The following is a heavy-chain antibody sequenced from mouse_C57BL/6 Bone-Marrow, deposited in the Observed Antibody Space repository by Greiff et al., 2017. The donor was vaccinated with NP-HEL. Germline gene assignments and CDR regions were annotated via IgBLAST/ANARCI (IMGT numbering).Heavy chain of an antibody. D-gene: IGHD3-2*02. Sequence: EVMLVESGGGLVKPGGSLKLSCAASGFTFSDYGMHWVRQAPEKGLEWVAYISSGSRTIYYADTVKGRFTISRDNAKNTLFLQMTSLRSEDTAMYYCAKTAQARYYAMDYWGQGTSVTVSS. CDR2: ISSGSRTI. CDR3: AKTAQARYYAMDY. J-gene: IGHJ4*01. CDR1: GFTFSDYG. V-gene: IGHV5-17*01.